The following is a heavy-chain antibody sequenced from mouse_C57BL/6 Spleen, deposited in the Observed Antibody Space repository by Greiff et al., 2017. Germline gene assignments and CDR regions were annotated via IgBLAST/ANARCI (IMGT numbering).Heavy chain of an antibody. CDR3: VSQNYYGSSYNYAMDY. CDR2: IRSKSNNYAT. CDR1: GFSFNTYA. Sequence: DAGGGLVQPKGSLKLSCAASGFSFNTYAMNWVRQAPGKGLEWVARIRSKSNNYATYYADSVKDRFTISRDDSESMLYLQMNNLKTEDTAMYYCVSQNYYGSSYNYAMDYWGQGTSVTVSS. V-gene: IGHV10-1*01. D-gene: IGHD1-1*01. J-gene: IGHJ4*01.